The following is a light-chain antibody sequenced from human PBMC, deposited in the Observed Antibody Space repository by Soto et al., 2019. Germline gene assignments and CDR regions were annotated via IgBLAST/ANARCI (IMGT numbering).Light chain of an antibody. J-gene: IGKJ1*01. CDR2: RAS. CDR3: LQYHNLWA. Sequence: ILMTQSPATVSVSPGESATLSCRASQNIYYNVAWYQHRPGQAPRLLIYRASTRAPGVPARFSGSWSGTEFTLTISSLQPEDFTVYSCLQYHNLWAFGPGTKVEI. V-gene: IGKV3-15*01. CDR1: QNIYYN.